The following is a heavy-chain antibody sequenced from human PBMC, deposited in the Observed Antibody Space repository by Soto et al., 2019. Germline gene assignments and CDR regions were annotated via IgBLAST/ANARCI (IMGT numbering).Heavy chain of an antibody. CDR3: AKVADIVVVPASEPDY. D-gene: IGHD2-2*01. V-gene: IGHV3-23*01. J-gene: IGHJ4*02. CDR2: ISGSGGST. Sequence: GGSLRLSCAASGFSFNSYSMSWFRQAPGKGLEWVSAISGSGGSTYYADSVKGRFTISRDNSKNTLYLQMNSLRAEDTAVYYCAKVADIVVVPASEPDYWGQGTLVTVSS. CDR1: GFSFNSYS.